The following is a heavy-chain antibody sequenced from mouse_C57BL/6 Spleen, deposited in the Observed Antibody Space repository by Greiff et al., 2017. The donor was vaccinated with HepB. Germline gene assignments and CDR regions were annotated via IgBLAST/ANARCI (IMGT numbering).Heavy chain of an antibody. V-gene: IGHV1-69*01. CDR3: ARPNYYGSSYRYFDV. CDR2: IDPSDSYT. J-gene: IGHJ1*03. D-gene: IGHD1-1*01. CDR1: GYTFTSYW. Sequence: QVQLKQPGAELVMPGASVKLSCKASGYTFTSYWMHWVKQRPGQGLEWIGEIDPSDSYTNYNQKFKGKSTLTVDKSSSTAYMQLSSLTSEDSAVYYCARPNYYGSSYRYFDVWGTGTTVTVSS.